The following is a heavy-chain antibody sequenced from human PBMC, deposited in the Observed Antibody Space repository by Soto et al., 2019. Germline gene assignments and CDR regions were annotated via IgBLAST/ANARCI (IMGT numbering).Heavy chain of an antibody. CDR3: AIYHLELFRCDY. J-gene: IGHJ4*02. CDR2: ISLYNGNT. V-gene: IGHV1-18*04. Sequence: ASVKVSCKASGFSFTSHGISWVRQAPGQGLEWMGWISLYNGNTNYAQQFQGRVTMTTDTSTSTAYMELRSLRSDDTAMYFCAIYHLELFRCDYGGQGTLVT. D-gene: IGHD2-2*01. CDR1: GFSFTSHG.